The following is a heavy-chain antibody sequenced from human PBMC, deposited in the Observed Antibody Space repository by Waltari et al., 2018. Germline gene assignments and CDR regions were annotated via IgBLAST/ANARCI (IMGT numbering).Heavy chain of an antibody. CDR3: AKGPKWELLPEPYFDY. CDR2: SRVSGGRT. CDR1: GFTFSSYA. D-gene: IGHD1-26*01. J-gene: IGHJ4*02. V-gene: IGHV3-23*01. Sequence: EVQLLESGGGLVQPGGSLRLSCAASGFTFSSYAMSWVRQAPGKGRGWFSASRVSGGRTYYSDSVKGRFTISRDNSKNTLYLQMNSLRAEDTAVYYCAKGPKWELLPEPYFDYWGQGTLVTVSS.